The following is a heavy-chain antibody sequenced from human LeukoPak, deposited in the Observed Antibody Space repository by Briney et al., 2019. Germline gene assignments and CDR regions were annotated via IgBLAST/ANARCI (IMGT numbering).Heavy chain of an antibody. CDR3: ASWEDAFDI. D-gene: IGHD1-26*01. CDR1: GYSINNYW. Sequence: PGESLKISCKGSGYSINNYWIGWVRQMPGKGLEWMGIIYPADSDIGYSPSFQGQVTISADKSISTAYLQWSSLKASDTAMYYCASWEDAFDIWGQGTMVTVSS. V-gene: IGHV5-51*01. CDR2: IYPADSDI. J-gene: IGHJ3*02.